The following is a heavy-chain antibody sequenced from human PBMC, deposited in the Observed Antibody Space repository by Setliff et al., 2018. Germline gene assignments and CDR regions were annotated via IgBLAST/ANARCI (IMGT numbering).Heavy chain of an antibody. CDR3: ASPRRDDLDTPFDAFDL. Sequence: PSETLSLTCDVSGISITSGHCWGWIRQPPGKGLEWIATIYHRGRTYYNPSLDSRVTISLDTSKNQYSLRLRSVTAADTAVYYCASPRRDDLDTPFDAFDLWGQGTKVTVSS. CDR2: IYHRGRT. CDR1: GISITSGHC. V-gene: IGHV4-38-2*01. D-gene: IGHD1-1*01. J-gene: IGHJ3*01.